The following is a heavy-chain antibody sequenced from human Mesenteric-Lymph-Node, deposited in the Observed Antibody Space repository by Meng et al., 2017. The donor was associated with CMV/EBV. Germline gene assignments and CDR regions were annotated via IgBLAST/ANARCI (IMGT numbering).Heavy chain of an antibody. CDR1: GFTFISFV. Sequence: ASGFTFISFVMHWVRQAPGKGLEWVALISYDGSNKYYADSVKGRFTISRDNSKNTLYLQMSSLRAEDTAVYYCARSPYTSGWYFFDYWGQGTLVTVSS. CDR2: ISYDGSNK. J-gene: IGHJ4*02. CDR3: ARSPYTSGWYFFDY. D-gene: IGHD6-19*01. V-gene: IGHV3-30*04.